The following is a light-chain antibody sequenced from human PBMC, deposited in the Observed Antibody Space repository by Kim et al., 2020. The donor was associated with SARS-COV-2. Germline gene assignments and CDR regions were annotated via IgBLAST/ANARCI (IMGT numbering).Light chain of an antibody. V-gene: IGKV2-30*02. CDR2: KVS. CDR3: MQGSHWRPT. CDR1: QNPVLGARNTY. J-gene: IGKJ4*01. Sequence: LPSLYCGSIQNPVLGARNTYLDWFQHRPGQSPRRLIYKVSTRDYGAPDRFSGSGSGTDFTLKISRVEAEDVALYYCMQGSHWRPTFGAGTQVEIK.